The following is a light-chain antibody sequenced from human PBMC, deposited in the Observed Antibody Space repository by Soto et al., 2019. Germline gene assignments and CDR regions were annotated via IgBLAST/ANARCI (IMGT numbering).Light chain of an antibody. CDR2: GAS. V-gene: IGKV3-20*01. CDR1: QSVSNTY. CDR3: QQYGSSPPWT. Sequence: VLTQSPGTLSLSPGERATLSCRASQSVSNTYLAWYQQKPGQAPRLHIYGASNRATGIPDRFSGSGSGTDFTLIISRLEPEDFAVYFCQQYGSSPPWTFGQGTKVEV. J-gene: IGKJ1*01.